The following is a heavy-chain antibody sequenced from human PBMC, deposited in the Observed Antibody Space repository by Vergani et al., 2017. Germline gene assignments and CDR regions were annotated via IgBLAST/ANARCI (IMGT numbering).Heavy chain of an antibody. Sequence: QVQLVQSGADVKKPGASVKVSCKASGYTFIRYGINWVRQAPGQWLEWMGWISPYNGNTNYAQKLQGRVTMTTDTSTSTAYMELRSLRSDDTAMYYCARDGYYDSSGCDDYWGQGTLVTVSS. V-gene: IGHV1-18*04. CDR1: GYTFIRYG. CDR2: ISPYNGNT. CDR3: ARDGYYDSSGCDDY. J-gene: IGHJ4*02. D-gene: IGHD3-22*01.